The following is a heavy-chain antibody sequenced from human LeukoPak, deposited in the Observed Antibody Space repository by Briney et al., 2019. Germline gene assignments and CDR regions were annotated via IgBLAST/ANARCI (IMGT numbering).Heavy chain of an antibody. Sequence: AGGSLRLSCAASGFTFSGSAMTWVRQAPGKGLEWVSAISGSGGSTYYADSVKSRFTISRDNSKNTLYLQMNSLRAEDTAVYYCAKVEGANSDYYYYMDVWGKGTTVTVSS. CDR1: GFTFSGSA. CDR3: AKVEGANSDYYYYMDV. J-gene: IGHJ6*03. CDR2: ISGSGGST. V-gene: IGHV3-23*01. D-gene: IGHD1-26*01.